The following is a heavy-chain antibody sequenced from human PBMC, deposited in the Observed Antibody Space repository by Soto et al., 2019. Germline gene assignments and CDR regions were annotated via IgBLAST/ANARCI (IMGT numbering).Heavy chain of an antibody. V-gene: IGHV3-23*01. CDR3: AKAFYYDSSGYYPALDY. CDR2: ISGSGGST. J-gene: IGHJ4*02. CDR1: GFTFSSYA. Sequence: LRLSCAASGFTFSSYAMSWVRQAPGKGLEWVSAISGSGGSTYYADSVKGRFTISRDNSKNTLYLQMNSLRAEDTAVYYCAKAFYYDSSGYYPALDYWGQGTLVTVSS. D-gene: IGHD3-22*01.